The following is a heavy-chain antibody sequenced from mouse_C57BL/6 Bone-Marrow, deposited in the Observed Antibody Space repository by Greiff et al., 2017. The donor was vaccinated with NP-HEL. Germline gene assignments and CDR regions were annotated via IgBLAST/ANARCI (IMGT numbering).Heavy chain of an antibody. D-gene: IGHD2-5*01. J-gene: IGHJ3*01. CDR3: AREAYYSTFWFAY. V-gene: IGHV1-54*01. CDR2: INPGSGGT. Sequence: QVQLQQSGAELVRPGPSVKLSCKASGYAFTNYLIEWVKQRPGQGLEWIGAINPGSGGTNYNEKFKGMATLTADKNSSTAYMQLSSMTSEDSAFYLCAREAYYSTFWFAYWGQGTLVTVSA. CDR1: GYAFTNYL.